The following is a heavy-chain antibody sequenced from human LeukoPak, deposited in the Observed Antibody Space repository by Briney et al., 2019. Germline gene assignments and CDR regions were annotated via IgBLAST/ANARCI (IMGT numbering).Heavy chain of an antibody. Sequence: GGSLRLSCAASGFTFSSYWMSWVRQAPGKGLEWASAISGSGGSTYYADSVKGRFTISRDNSKNTLYLQMNSLRAEDTAVYYCAHPTEYSSSWYGNWFDPWGQGTLVTVSS. CDR3: AHPTEYSSSWYGNWFDP. CDR1: GFTFSSYW. D-gene: IGHD6-13*01. V-gene: IGHV3-23*01. CDR2: ISGSGGST. J-gene: IGHJ5*02.